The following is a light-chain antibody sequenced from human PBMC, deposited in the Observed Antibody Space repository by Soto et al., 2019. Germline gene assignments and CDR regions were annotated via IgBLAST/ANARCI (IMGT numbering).Light chain of an antibody. V-gene: IGKV3-15*01. CDR1: QSVSSN. Sequence: DKEMAQAPATLSVSPGDTATLSCRASQSVSSNLAWYQQKPGQAPRLLIYAASTRATDIPARFSGSGSGTECTLTISSLQSEDFAIYFCQQYNNWPITFGQGTRLEIK. J-gene: IGKJ5*01. CDR2: AAS. CDR3: QQYNNWPIT.